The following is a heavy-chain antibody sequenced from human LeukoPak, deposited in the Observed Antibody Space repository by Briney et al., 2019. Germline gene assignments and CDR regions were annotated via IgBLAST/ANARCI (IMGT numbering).Heavy chain of an antibody. Sequence: GGSLRLSCAATGFTFSNCAMSWVRQAPGKGLECVSTISGSDGNTYYADSVKGRFTISRDTSKNTLYLQMNSLRSEDTGVYYCARGGNEYYYYGMDVWGQGTTVTVSS. D-gene: IGHD1-14*01. CDR3: ARGGNEYYYYGMDV. V-gene: IGHV3-23*01. J-gene: IGHJ6*02. CDR1: GFTFSNCA. CDR2: ISGSDGNT.